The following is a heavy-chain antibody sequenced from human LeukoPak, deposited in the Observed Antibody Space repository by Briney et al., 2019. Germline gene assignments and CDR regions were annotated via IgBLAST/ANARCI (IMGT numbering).Heavy chain of an antibody. J-gene: IGHJ3*02. CDR2: ISGSGGST. D-gene: IGHD6-19*01. CDR1: GFTFSSYA. CDR3: AKEALFIAVAPNDAFDI. Sequence: GGSLRLSCAASGFTFSSYAMSWVRQAPGKGLEWVSAISGSGGSTYYADSVKGRFTISRDNSKNTLYLQMNSLRAEDTAVYYCAKEALFIAVAPNDAFDIWGQGTRVTVSS. V-gene: IGHV3-23*01.